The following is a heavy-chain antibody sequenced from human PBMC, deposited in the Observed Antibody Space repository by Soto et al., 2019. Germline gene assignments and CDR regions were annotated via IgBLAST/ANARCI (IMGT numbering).Heavy chain of an antibody. CDR2: IIPILGIA. D-gene: IGHD4-4*01. V-gene: IGHV1-69*02. J-gene: IGHJ5*02. Sequence: QVQLVQSGAEVKKPGSSVKVSCKASGGTFSSYTISWVRQAPGQGLEWMGRIIPILGIANYAQKFQGRVTITADKSTSTAYMELSSLRSEDTAVYYCARGPLHYSNSLWFDPWGQGTLVTVSS. CDR3: ARGPLHYSNSLWFDP. CDR1: GGTFSSYT.